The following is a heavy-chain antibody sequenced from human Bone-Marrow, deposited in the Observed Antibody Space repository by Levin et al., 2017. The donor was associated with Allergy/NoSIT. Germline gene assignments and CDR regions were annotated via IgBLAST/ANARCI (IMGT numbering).Heavy chain of an antibody. CDR1: GFTFSTFW. CDR2: IKQDGSEQ. J-gene: IGHJ4*02. D-gene: IGHD5-12*01. V-gene: IGHV3-7*03. Sequence: ETLSLTCAASGFTFSTFWMSWVRRAPGKGLEWVANIKQDGSEQHYVDSVKGRFTISRDNAKNSLYLQMNSLRAEDTAVYYCARRGYSGYDWGGYWGQGTLVTVSS. CDR3: ARRGYSGYDWGGY.